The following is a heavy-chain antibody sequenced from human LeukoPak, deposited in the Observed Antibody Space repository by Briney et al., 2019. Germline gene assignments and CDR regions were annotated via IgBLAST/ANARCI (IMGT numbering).Heavy chain of an antibody. V-gene: IGHV1-24*01. CDR2: FDPEDGET. CDR1: GYTLTELS. CDR3: ATRAQGVIVKDYFDY. D-gene: IGHD3-16*02. J-gene: IGHJ4*02. Sequence: ASVKVSCKVSGYTLTELSMHWVRQAPGKGLEWMGGFDPEDGETIYAQKFQGRVTMTEDTSTDTAYMELSSLRSEDTAVYYCATRAQGVIVKDYFDYWGQGTLVTVSS.